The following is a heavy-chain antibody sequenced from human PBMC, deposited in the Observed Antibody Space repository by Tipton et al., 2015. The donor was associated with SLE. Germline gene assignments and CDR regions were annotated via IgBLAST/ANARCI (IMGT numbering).Heavy chain of an antibody. CDR3: ARDILGGPLAYYYYGMDV. CDR2: IKQDGSEK. D-gene: IGHD3-10*01. Sequence: SLRLSCAASGFTFSSYWMRWVRQAPGKGLEWVANIKQDGSEKYYVDSVKGRFTISRDNAKNSLYLQMNSLRAEDTAVYYCARDILGGPLAYYYYGMDVWGQGTTVTVSS. V-gene: IGHV3-7*01. CDR1: GFTFSSYW. J-gene: IGHJ6*02.